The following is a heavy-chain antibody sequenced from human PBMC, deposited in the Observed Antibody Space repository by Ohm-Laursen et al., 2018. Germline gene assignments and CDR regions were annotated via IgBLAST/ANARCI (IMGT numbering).Heavy chain of an antibody. Sequence: SLRLSCAASGFTFDDYAMHWVRQAPGKGLEWVSGISWNSGSIGYADSVKGRFTISRDNAKNSLYLQMNSLRAEDTALYYCVKDSGYDFTSLDYWGQGTLVTVSS. J-gene: IGHJ4*02. V-gene: IGHV3-9*01. CDR2: ISWNSGSI. D-gene: IGHD5-12*01. CDR3: VKDSGYDFTSLDY. CDR1: GFTFDDYA.